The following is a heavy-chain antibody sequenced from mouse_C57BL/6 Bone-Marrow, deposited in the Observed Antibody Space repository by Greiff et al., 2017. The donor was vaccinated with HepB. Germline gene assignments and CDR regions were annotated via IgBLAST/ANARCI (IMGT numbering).Heavy chain of an antibody. CDR3: ARGDFILLLFAY. Sequence: QVQLQQPGAELVKPGASVKLSCKASGYTFTSYWMHWVKQRPGQGLEWIGMIHPNSGSTNYNEKFKSKATLTVDKSSSTAYMQLTSLTSEDSAVYYCARGDFILLLFAYWGQGTLVTVSA. V-gene: IGHV1-64*01. CDR1: GYTFTSYW. CDR2: IHPNSGST. D-gene: IGHD1-1*01. J-gene: IGHJ3*01.